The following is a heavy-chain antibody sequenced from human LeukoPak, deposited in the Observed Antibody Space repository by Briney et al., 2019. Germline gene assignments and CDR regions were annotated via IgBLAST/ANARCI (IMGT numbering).Heavy chain of an antibody. Sequence: PGGSLRLSCAASGFTFSSYSMHWVRQAPGKGLEWVSSISSGSSYIFYADSVKGRFTISRDNAKNSLYLQMNSLRAEDTAVYYCARDMRPGVSAFDIWGQGTMVTVSS. D-gene: IGHD7-27*01. J-gene: IGHJ3*02. CDR2: ISSGSSYI. V-gene: IGHV3-21*01. CDR3: ARDMRPGVSAFDI. CDR1: GFTFSSYS.